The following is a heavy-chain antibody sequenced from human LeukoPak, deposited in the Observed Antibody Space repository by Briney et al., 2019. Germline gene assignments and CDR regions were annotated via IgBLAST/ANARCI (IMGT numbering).Heavy chain of an antibody. Sequence: SVKVSCKASGGTFSSYAISWVRQAPGQGLEWMGRIIPILGIANYAQKFQGRVTITADKSTSTAYMEMNSLRAEDTAVYYCAKDRYYYDSSGYRSLDYWGQGTLVTVSS. CDR3: AKDRYYYDSSGYRSLDY. CDR1: GGTFSSYA. D-gene: IGHD3-22*01. V-gene: IGHV1-69*04. J-gene: IGHJ4*02. CDR2: IIPILGIA.